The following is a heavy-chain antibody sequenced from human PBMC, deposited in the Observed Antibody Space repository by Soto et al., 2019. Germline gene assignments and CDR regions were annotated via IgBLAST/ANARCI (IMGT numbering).Heavy chain of an antibody. CDR2: FDPEDGET. Sequence: GASVKVSCKVSGYTLTELSMHWVRQAPGKGLEWMGYFDPEDGETTYAQKFLGRVTMTKDTSTDTAYMELSSLRSEDTAVYYCAKGFCGGDCFRFDYWGQGTLVTVSS. CDR1: GYTLTELS. CDR3: AKGFCGGDCFRFDY. D-gene: IGHD2-21*02. V-gene: IGHV1-24*01. J-gene: IGHJ4*02.